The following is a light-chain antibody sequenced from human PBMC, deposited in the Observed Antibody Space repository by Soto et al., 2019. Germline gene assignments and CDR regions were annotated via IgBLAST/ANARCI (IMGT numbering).Light chain of an antibody. CDR1: QSISTW. Sequence: DIQMTQSPSTLSASVGDRVTITCRASQSISTWLAWYQEKPGKAPKLLIYDGSSLGSGGPSRFSGSGSGTEFPPTIRSPPPGDFANYYCQQYNANFGQGTRLEIK. CDR2: DGS. CDR3: QQYNAN. J-gene: IGKJ2*01. V-gene: IGKV1-5*01.